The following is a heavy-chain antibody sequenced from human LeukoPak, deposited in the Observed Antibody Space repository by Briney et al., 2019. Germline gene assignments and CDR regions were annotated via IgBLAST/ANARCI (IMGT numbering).Heavy chain of an antibody. CDR2: INPNSGGT. Sequence: ASVKVSCKASGYTFTGYYIHWVRQAPGQGLEWMGWINPNSGGTDYAQKFQGRVTMTRDTSISTAYMELSSLRSDDTAVYYCARTGEVNNSSREFQHWGQGTLVTVSS. J-gene: IGHJ1*01. V-gene: IGHV1-2*02. D-gene: IGHD1-1*01. CDR3: ARTGEVNNSSREFQH. CDR1: GYTFTGYY.